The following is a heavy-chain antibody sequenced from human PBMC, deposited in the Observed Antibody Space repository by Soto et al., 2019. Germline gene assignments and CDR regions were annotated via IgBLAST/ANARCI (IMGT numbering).Heavy chain of an antibody. J-gene: IGHJ3*02. V-gene: IGHV3-30*03. CDR2: ISYDGSNK. CDR1: GFTFSSYG. Sequence: QVQLVESGGGVVQPGRSLRLSCAASGFTFSSYGMHWVRQAPGKGLEWVAVISYDGSNKYYADSVKGRFTISRDXSKXXXXXXXXXXXXXXXXVYYCAKGEMATITSAFDIWGQGTMVTVSS. CDR3: AKGEMATITSAFDI. D-gene: IGHD5-12*01.